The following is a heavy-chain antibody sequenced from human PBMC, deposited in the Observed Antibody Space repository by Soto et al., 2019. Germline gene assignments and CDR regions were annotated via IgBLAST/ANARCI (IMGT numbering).Heavy chain of an antibody. CDR1: GYTFTGYY. J-gene: IGHJ6*02. Sequence: ASVKVSCKASGYTFTGYYMHWVRQAPGQGLEWMGWINPNGGGTNYAQKFQGWVTMTRDTSISTAYMELSRLRSDDTAVYYCARDNTVNYGMDVWGQGTTVTVSS. CDR3: ARDNTVNYGMDV. CDR2: INPNGGGT. V-gene: IGHV1-2*04. D-gene: IGHD4-17*01.